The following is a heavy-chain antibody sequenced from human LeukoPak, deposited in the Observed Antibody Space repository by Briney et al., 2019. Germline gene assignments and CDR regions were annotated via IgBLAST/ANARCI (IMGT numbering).Heavy chain of an antibody. J-gene: IGHJ4*02. CDR1: GYTFTSYG. D-gene: IGHD5-18*01. CDR3: ARVTSGYSYGYDFDH. V-gene: IGHV1-18*01. Sequence: ASVKVSCKASGYTFTSYGISWVRQAPGQGLEWMGWISAYNGNTNYAQKLQGRVTMTRDTSIITAYMGLSRLRSDDTAVYYCARVTSGYSYGYDFDHRGQGTLVTVSS. CDR2: ISAYNGNT.